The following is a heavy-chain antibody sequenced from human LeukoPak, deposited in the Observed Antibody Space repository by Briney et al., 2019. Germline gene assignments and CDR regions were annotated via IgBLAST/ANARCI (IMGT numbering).Heavy chain of an antibody. V-gene: IGHV4-39*07. CDR2: IYYRGIT. J-gene: IGHJ4*02. D-gene: IGHD3-22*01. CDR3: ARVVYDSSTYPKSYFDF. Sequence: PSETLSLTCTVSGGSISSSSYYWGWVRQPPGKGLEWIGSIYYRGITYYNLSLKGRVTISVDTSKNQFSLKLSSVTAADTAVYYCARVVYDSSTYPKSYFDFWGQGTLVTVSS. CDR1: GGSISSSSYY.